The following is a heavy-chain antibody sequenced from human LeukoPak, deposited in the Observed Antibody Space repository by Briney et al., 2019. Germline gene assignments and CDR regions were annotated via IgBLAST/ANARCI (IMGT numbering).Heavy chain of an antibody. D-gene: IGHD3-10*02. Sequence: PGGSLRLSCVVSGFTFSDYAMSWVRQAPEKGLDWVSVISGSAHKIRYADSVRGRFTISRDSGRKSVYLQMNSLTTDDTAFYFCAKELDTMFFDYWGQGALVTVSS. CDR3: AKELDTMFFDY. J-gene: IGHJ4*02. V-gene: IGHV3-43*02. CDR1: GFTFSDYA. CDR2: ISGSAHKI.